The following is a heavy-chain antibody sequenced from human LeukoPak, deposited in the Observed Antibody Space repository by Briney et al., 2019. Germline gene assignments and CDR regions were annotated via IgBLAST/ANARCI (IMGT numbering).Heavy chain of an antibody. J-gene: IGHJ4*02. V-gene: IGHV4-34*01. CDR3: ARPRVMWDIVVVVAAKYFDY. CDR1: GGSFSGYY. Sequence: PSETLSLTCAVYGGSFSGYYWSWIRQPPGKGLEWIGEINHSGSTNYNPSLKSRVTISVDTSKNQLSLKLSSVTAADTAVYYCARPRVMWDIVVVVAAKYFDYWGQGTLVTVSS. CDR2: INHSGST. D-gene: IGHD2-15*01.